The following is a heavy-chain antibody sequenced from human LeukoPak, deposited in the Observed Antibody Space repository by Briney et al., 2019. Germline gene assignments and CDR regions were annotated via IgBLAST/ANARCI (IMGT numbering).Heavy chain of an antibody. CDR3: ARDLKYYGSGGDQGYFDY. V-gene: IGHV3-21*01. D-gene: IGHD3-10*01. J-gene: IGHJ4*02. Sequence: GGSLRLSCATSGFTFSSYSMNWVRQAPGKGLEWVSSISSSSSYIYYADSVKGRFTISRDNAKNSLYLQMNSLRAKDTAVYYCARDLKYYGSGGDQGYFDYWGQGTLVTVSS. CDR2: ISSSSSYI. CDR1: GFTFSSYS.